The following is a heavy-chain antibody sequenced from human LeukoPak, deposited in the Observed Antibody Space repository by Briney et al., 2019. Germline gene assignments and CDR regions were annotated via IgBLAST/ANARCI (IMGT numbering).Heavy chain of an antibody. CDR1: GGSISSSSYY. D-gene: IGHD3-3*01. CDR3: ARAPDLWSAYYKYYFDY. J-gene: IGHJ4*02. Sequence: PETLSLTCTVSGGSISSSSYYWGWIRQPPGKGLEWIGNIYYSGSTNFNPSLKSRVTMALDTSKNQFSLNLDSVTAADTAVYYCARAPDLWSAYYKYYFDYWGQGTLVTVSS. V-gene: IGHV4-39*07. CDR2: IYYSGST.